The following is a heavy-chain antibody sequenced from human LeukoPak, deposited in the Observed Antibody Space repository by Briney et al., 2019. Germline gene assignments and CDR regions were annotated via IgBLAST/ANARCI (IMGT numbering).Heavy chain of an antibody. Sequence: ASVKVSCKASGYTFTGYYMHWVRQAPGQGLEWMGWINPNSGDTNYAQRFQGRVTMTRDTSISTAYMELSRLGSDDTAVYYCARVDYYGSGDYNWFDPWGQGTLVTVSS. CDR2: INPNSGDT. CDR1: GYTFTGYY. J-gene: IGHJ5*02. CDR3: ARVDYYGSGDYNWFDP. D-gene: IGHD3-10*01. V-gene: IGHV1-2*02.